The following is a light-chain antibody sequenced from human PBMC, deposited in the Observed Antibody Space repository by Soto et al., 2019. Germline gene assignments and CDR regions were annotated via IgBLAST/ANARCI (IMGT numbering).Light chain of an antibody. V-gene: IGKV3-20*01. CDR1: QSVSSTY. Sequence: EIVLTQSPGSLSLSPGERATLSCRASQSVSSTYLAWYQQKPGQAPRVLIYGASSRATGVPDRFSGSGSGTEFTLTISRLEPEDAAVYYCNQCGTSWCTFGQGTKVDI. CDR2: GAS. CDR3: NQCGTSWCT. J-gene: IGKJ1*01.